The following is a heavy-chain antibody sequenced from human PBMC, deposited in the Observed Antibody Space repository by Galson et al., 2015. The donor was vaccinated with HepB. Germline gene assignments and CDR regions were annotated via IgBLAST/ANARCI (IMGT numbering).Heavy chain of an antibody. CDR3: ARNAPPRLAAAGGFDS. J-gene: IGHJ4*02. CDR2: IIPIYATP. D-gene: IGHD6-13*01. CDR1: GGTFSSYA. V-gene: IGHV1-69*13. Sequence: SVKVSCKASGGTFSSYAISWVRQAPGQGPEWMGGIIPIYATPNYAQKFQGRVTITADEFTTTVYLELRSLRSEDTGVYYCARNAPPRLAAAGGFDSWGQGTRVTVSS.